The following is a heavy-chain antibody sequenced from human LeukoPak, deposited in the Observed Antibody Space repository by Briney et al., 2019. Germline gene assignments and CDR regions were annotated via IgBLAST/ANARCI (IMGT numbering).Heavy chain of an antibody. CDR3: ARQLETTSWFDY. CDR2: ISPNSGGT. V-gene: IGHV1-2*06. D-gene: IGHD2-2*01. J-gene: IGHJ4*02. CDR1: GYTFSDYY. Sequence: ASVKVSCKASGYTFSDYYLHWVRLAPGQGLEWMVRISPNSGGTDYTQKFQGKVTMTRDASISTVYMDLNRLRSDDTAIYYCARQLETTSWFDYWGQGTLVIVSS.